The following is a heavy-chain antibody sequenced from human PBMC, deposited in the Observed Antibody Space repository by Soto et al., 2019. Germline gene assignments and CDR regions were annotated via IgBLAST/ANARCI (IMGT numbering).Heavy chain of an antibody. V-gene: IGHV1-69*12. Sequence: QVQLVQSGAEVKKPGSSVKVSCKASGGTFSSYAISWVRQAPGQGLEWMGGIIPIFGTANYAQKFQGRVTITADESTSTAYMELSSLRSEDTAVYYCARVPHPFMVRGVETFDYWGQGTLVTVSS. CDR2: IIPIFGTA. J-gene: IGHJ4*02. D-gene: IGHD3-10*01. CDR3: ARVPHPFMVRGVETFDY. CDR1: GGTFSSYA.